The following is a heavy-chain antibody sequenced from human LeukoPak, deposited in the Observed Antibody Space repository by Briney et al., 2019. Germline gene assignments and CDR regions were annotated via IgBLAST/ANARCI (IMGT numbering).Heavy chain of an antibody. J-gene: IGHJ4*02. Sequence: GGSLRLSCATSGFNFSSYAMHWVRQAPGKGLEWVAVISYDGSKKYYADSVKGRFTISRDNSKNTLYLQMNSLRAEDTAVYYCARDQVVYDYWGQGTLVTVSS. CDR1: GFNFSSYA. CDR3: ARDQVVYDY. V-gene: IGHV3-30-3*01. D-gene: IGHD2-15*01. CDR2: ISYDGSKK.